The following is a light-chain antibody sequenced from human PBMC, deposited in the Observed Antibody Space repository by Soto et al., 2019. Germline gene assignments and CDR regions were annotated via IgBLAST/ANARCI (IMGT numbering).Light chain of an antibody. J-gene: IGLJ3*02. CDR1: SGHSSYA. Sequence: QLVLTQSPSASASLGASVKLTCTLSSGHSSYAIAWHQQQPEKGPRYLMKLNSDGSHSQGGGIPDRFSGSSSGAERYLTIASLHSEDEADYYCQTWGTGIHWVFGGGTKVTGL. V-gene: IGLV4-69*01. CDR3: QTWGTGIHWV. CDR2: LNSDGSH.